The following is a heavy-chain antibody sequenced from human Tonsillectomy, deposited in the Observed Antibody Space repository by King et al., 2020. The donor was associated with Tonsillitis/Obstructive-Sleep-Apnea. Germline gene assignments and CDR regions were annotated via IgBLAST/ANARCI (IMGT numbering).Heavy chain of an antibody. J-gene: IGHJ6*03. CDR1: GVSLSNARMG. V-gene: IGHV2-26*01. CDR3: ARMTLWSGYSYYMDV. D-gene: IGHD3-3*01. Sequence: TLKESGPVLVKPTETLTLTCTVSGVSLSNARMGVNWIRQPPGKAREWLAHIFSNDEKSYTTSLRSRLTVSNDTSKSQVVLIMTNMNPVDTATYYCARMTLWSGYSYYMDVWGKGTTVTVSS. CDR2: IFSNDEK.